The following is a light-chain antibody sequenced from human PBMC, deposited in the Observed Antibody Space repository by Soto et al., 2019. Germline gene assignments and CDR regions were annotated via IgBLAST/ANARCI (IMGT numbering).Light chain of an antibody. V-gene: IGLV2-14*01. CDR1: TSDVGAYNY. CDR3: SSKTSSSSPFV. Sequence: QSVLTQPASVSGSPGQSITISCPGSTSDVGAYNYVSWYKHHPGQAPQLMIYEVSNRPSGVSNRFSGSKSGNTASLTISGLQADDEGDYYCSSKTSSSSPFVFGTGTKVTV. J-gene: IGLJ1*01. CDR2: EVS.